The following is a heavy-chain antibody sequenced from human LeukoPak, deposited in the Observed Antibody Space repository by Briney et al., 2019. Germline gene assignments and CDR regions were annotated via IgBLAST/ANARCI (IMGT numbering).Heavy chain of an antibody. CDR3: ARVYYDFWSGYYSDYYYGMDV. J-gene: IGHJ6*02. CDR1: GFTFSSYE. Sequence: GGSLRLSRAASGFTFSSYEMNWVRQAPGKGLEWVSYISSSGSTIYCADSVKGRFTISRDNAKNSLYLQMNSLRAEDTAVYYCARVYYDFWSGYYSDYYYGMDVWGQGTTVTVSS. CDR2: ISSSGSTI. D-gene: IGHD3-3*01. V-gene: IGHV3-48*03.